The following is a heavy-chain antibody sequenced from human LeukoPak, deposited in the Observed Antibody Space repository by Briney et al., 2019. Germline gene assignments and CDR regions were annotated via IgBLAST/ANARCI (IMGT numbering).Heavy chain of an antibody. D-gene: IGHD3-10*01. CDR3: ARDAITMVRGVIGWFDP. V-gene: IGHV3-21*01. CDR2: ISSSSSYI. CDR1: GFTFSSYS. Sequence: GGSLRLSCAASGFTFSSYSMNWVCQAPGKGLEWVSSISSSSSYIYYADSVKGRFTISRDNAKNSLYLQMNSLRAEDTAVYYCARDAITMVRGVIGWFDPWGQGTLVPVSS. J-gene: IGHJ5*02.